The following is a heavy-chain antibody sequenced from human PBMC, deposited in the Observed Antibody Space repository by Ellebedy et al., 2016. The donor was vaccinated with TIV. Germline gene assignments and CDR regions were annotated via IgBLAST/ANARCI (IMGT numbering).Heavy chain of an antibody. Sequence: SVKVSXKASRGTFNNYAISWVRQAPGQGLEWMGGTIPILGVVNYAQKFQGRVTITADESTSTVYMDLSSLISEDTAVYYCARRADRYCTGGKCYRDFDSWGQGTLVTVSS. CDR2: TIPILGVV. V-gene: IGHV1-69*10. J-gene: IGHJ4*02. CDR1: RGTFNNYA. D-gene: IGHD2-15*01. CDR3: ARRADRYCTGGKCYRDFDS.